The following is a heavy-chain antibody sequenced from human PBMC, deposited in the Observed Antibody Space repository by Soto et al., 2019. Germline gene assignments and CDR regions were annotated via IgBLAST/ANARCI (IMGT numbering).Heavy chain of an antibody. Sequence: SETLSLTCTVSGGSMNDNYGSWIRQPPGKGLEWIAWIHSGGHSSSNPSLRSRVTMSVDTSKNQFSLKLNSMTAADTAVYYCARHNYGSGSTYFDYWGQGTLVTVSS. D-gene: IGHD3-10*01. V-gene: IGHV4-59*08. CDR3: ARHNYGSGSTYFDY. J-gene: IGHJ4*02. CDR2: IHSGGHS. CDR1: GGSMNDNY.